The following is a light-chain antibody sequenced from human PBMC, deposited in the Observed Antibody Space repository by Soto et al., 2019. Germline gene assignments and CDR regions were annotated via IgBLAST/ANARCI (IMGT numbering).Light chain of an antibody. J-gene: IGLJ1*01. Sequence: QSALTQPRSVSGSPGQSVTISCTGTGSDVAAYDSVSWYQHLPGKAPKLMIFDVSERPSGVPDRFSGSKSGNTASLTISGLQAEDEADYYYCSYAGSYSHYVFGAGTKLTVL. CDR3: CSYAGSYSHYV. CDR1: GSDVAAYDS. V-gene: IGLV2-11*01. CDR2: DVS.